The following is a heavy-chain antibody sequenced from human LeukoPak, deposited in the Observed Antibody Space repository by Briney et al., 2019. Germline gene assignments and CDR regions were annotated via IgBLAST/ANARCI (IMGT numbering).Heavy chain of an antibody. CDR2: IYYSGST. CDR1: GGSISSYY. Sequence: SETLSLTCTVSGGSISSYYWSWIRQPPGKGLEGIGYIYYSGSTNYNPSLKSRVTISVDTSKNQFSLRLSSVTAADTAVYYCARVSSGWGFDYWGQGTLVTVSS. CDR3: ARVSSGWGFDY. V-gene: IGHV4-59*01. D-gene: IGHD6-19*01. J-gene: IGHJ4*02.